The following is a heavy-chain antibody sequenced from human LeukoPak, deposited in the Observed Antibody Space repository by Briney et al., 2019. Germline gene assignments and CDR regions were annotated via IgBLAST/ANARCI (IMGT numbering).Heavy chain of an antibody. J-gene: IGHJ6*02. D-gene: IGHD6-13*01. V-gene: IGHV1-69*13. Sequence: GASVTVSCKASGGTFSSYAISWVGQALGQGLDWMGGIFPIFGTANYAQKFQGRVTITADESTSTAYMELSSLRSEDTAVYYCARDYGVSSSWFRNYYYGMDVWGQGTTVTVSS. CDR1: GGTFSSYA. CDR3: ARDYGVSSSWFRNYYYGMDV. CDR2: IFPIFGTA.